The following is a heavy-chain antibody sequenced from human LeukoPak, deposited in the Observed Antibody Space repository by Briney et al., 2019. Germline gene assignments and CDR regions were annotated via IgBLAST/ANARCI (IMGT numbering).Heavy chain of an antibody. Sequence: GASVKVSCKASGYTFTGYYMHWVRQAPGQGLEWMGGIIPIFGTANYAQKFQGRVTITADESTSTAYMELSSLRSEDTAVYYCATVRSYYYYMDVWGNGTTVTVSS. CDR2: IIPIFGTA. CDR3: ATVRSYYYYMDV. V-gene: IGHV1-69*13. CDR1: GYTFTGYY. J-gene: IGHJ6*03.